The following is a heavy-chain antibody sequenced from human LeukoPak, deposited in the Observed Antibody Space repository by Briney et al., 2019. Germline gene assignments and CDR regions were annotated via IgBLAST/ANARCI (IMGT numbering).Heavy chain of an antibody. V-gene: IGHV5-51*01. J-gene: IGHJ4*02. D-gene: IGHD3-9*01. CDR3: ASGLNAYYDILTGYGLFDY. Sequence: GASLKISCKGSGYSFTSYWIGWVRQMPGKGLGWMGIIYPGDSDTRYSPSFQGQVTISADKSISTAYLQWSSLKASDTAMYYCASGLNAYYDILTGYGLFDYWGQGTLVTVSS. CDR2: IYPGDSDT. CDR1: GYSFTSYW.